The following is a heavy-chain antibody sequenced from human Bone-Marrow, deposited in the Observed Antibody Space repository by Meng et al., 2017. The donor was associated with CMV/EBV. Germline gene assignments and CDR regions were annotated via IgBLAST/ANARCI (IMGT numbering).Heavy chain of an antibody. CDR3: ARARYYYYGMDV. CDR2: ISGSSSYI. J-gene: IGHJ6*02. V-gene: IGHV3-21*01. CDR1: GFTFSSYS. Sequence: GGSLRLSCAASGFTFSSYSMNWVRQAPGKGLEWVSSISGSSSYIYCADSVKGRFTISRDIAKNSLYLQMNSLGAEDTAVYYCARARYYYYGMDVWGQGTTVTVSS.